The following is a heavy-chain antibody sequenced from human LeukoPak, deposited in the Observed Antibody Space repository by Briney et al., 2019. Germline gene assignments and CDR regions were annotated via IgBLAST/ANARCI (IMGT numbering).Heavy chain of an antibody. J-gene: IGHJ4*02. CDR2: IYSGGST. V-gene: IGHV3-NL1*01. Sequence: PGRSLRLSCAASGFSFDTYAMHWVRQAPGQGLEWVSVIYSGGSTYYADSVKGRFTISRDNSKNTLYLQMNSLRAEDTAVYYCARDLLAAAVDYWGQGTLVTVSS. D-gene: IGHD6-13*01. CDR3: ARDLLAAAVDY. CDR1: GFSFDTYA.